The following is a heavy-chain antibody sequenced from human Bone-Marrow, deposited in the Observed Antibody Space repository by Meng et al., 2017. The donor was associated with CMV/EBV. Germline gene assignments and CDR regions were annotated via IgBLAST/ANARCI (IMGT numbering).Heavy chain of an antibody. CDR2: IRYDGSNK. J-gene: IGHJ6*02. D-gene: IGHD3-3*01. CDR1: GFTFSSYG. CDR3: ARAAQFLSYGFDV. V-gene: IGHV3-30*02. Sequence: GESLKISCAASGFTFSSYGMHWVRQAPGKGLEWVAFIRYDGSNKYYADSVKGRFTISRDNSKNTLYLQMNSLRAEDTAVYYCARAAQFLSYGFDVWGRGTTVTVSS.